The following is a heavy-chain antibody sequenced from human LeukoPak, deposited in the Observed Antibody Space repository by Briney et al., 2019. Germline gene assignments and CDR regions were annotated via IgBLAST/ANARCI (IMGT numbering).Heavy chain of an antibody. D-gene: IGHD3-10*01. J-gene: IGHJ4*01. CDR2: INHSGST. CDR1: GGSSSGYT. CDR3: ARGRSGGSGCPMAF. V-gene: IGHV4-34*01. Sequence: SETLSLSRPEYGGSSSGYTRSWSRQPPGKGLEWIGAINHSGSTNYNPSLKSRVTISVDTSKNQFSLKLSSVTTADTAVYYCARGRSGGSGCPMAFWGQGILVTVSS.